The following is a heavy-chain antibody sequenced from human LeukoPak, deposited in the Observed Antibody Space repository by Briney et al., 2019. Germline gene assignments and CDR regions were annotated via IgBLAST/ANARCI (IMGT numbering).Heavy chain of an antibody. CDR3: AREGMALVNFGY. CDR1: GFTFSSYW. Sequence: TGGSLRLSCAASGFTFSSYWMNWVRQAPGKGLVWVSRINSDGSNTKYADSVKGRFTISRDNAKNTLYLQMNSLRGEDTAVYYCAREGMALVNFGYWGQGTLVTVSS. CDR2: INSDGSNT. J-gene: IGHJ4*02. V-gene: IGHV3-74*01. D-gene: IGHD4-23*01.